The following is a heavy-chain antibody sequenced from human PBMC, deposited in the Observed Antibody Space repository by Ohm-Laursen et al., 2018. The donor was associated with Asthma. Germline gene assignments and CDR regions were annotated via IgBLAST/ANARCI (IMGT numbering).Heavy chain of an antibody. Sequence: SDTLSLTCTVSGGSISSGDYYWSWIRQPPGKGLEWIGYIYYSGSTNYNPSLKSRVTISVDTSKNQSSLKLSSVTAADTAVYYCARGVWFRESDYYYYGMDVWGQGTTVTVSS. CDR2: IYYSGST. J-gene: IGHJ6*02. D-gene: IGHD3-10*01. CDR1: GGSISSGDYY. V-gene: IGHV4-30-4*02. CDR3: ARGVWFRESDYYYYGMDV.